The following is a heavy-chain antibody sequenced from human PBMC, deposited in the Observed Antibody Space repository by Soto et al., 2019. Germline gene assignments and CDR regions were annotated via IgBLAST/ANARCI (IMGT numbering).Heavy chain of an antibody. D-gene: IGHD3-16*01. CDR1: GFTFSSYG. V-gene: IGHV3-30*18. CDR2: ISYDGSNK. J-gene: IGHJ6*02. Sequence: QVQLVESGGGVVQPGRSLRLSCAASGFTFSSYGMHWVRQAPGKGLEWVAVISYDGSNKYYADSVKGRFTISRDNSKNTLYLQMNSLRAEDTAVYYCAKDAVGDYYYYGMDVWGQGTTVTVSS. CDR3: AKDAVGDYYYYGMDV.